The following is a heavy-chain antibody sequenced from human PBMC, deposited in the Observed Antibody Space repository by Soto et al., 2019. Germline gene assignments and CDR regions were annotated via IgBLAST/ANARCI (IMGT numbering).Heavy chain of an antibody. Sequence: GGSLRLSCADSGFTFNYYWMHWVRQAPGQGLVWVAHIQNDGSRTTYADSVKGRFTISRDNANNKLFLKMNSLRTDDSAVYYCARGDKGGFDLWGQGTTVTVSS. J-gene: IGHJ3*01. CDR3: ARGDKGGFDL. CDR2: IQNDGSRT. V-gene: IGHV3-74*01. D-gene: IGHD2-21*02. CDR1: GFTFNYYW.